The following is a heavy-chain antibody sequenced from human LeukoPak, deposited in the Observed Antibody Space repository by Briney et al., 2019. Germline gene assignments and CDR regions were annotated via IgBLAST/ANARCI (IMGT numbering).Heavy chain of an antibody. Sequence: PGGSLRLSCAASGFTFSSYEMNWVRQAPGKGLEWVSYISSSGSTIYYADSVKGRFTISRDNAKNSLNLQMNSLRAEDTAVYYCARVTYDPMTYDFDYWGQGTLVTVSS. J-gene: IGHJ4*02. V-gene: IGHV3-48*03. CDR1: GFTFSSYE. CDR2: ISSSGSTI. CDR3: ARVTYDPMTYDFDY. D-gene: IGHD3-16*01.